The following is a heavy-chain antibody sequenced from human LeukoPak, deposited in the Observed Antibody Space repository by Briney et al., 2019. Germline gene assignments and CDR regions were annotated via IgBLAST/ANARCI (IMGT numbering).Heavy chain of an antibody. V-gene: IGHV1-46*01. J-gene: IGHJ4*02. CDR3: ATLEPEPGDFGGLAY. D-gene: IGHD4-17*01. Sequence: ASVKVSCKASGYTFTSYYMHWVRQAPGQGLEWMGIINPSGGSTSYAQKFQGRVTMTEDTSTDTAYMELSSLSFEDTAVYYCATLEPEPGDFGGLAYWGQGTLVTVSS. CDR2: INPSGGST. CDR1: GYTFTSYY.